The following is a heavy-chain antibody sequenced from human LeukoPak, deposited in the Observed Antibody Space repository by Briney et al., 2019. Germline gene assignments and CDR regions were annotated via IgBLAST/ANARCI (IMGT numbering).Heavy chain of an antibody. J-gene: IGHJ5*02. CDR2: INPIFGTA. CDR3: ARDLGYCSSTSCNNWFDP. D-gene: IGHD2-2*01. Sequence: SVKVSCKASGCTFSSYAISWVRQAPGQGLEWMGGINPIFGTANYAQKSHGRVTITADESTSTAYMELSSLRSEDTAVYYCARDLGYCSSTSCNNWFDPWGQGTLVTVSS. V-gene: IGHV1-69*13. CDR1: GCTFSSYA.